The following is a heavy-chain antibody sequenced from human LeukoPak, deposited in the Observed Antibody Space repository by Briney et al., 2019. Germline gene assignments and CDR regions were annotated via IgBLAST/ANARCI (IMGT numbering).Heavy chain of an antibody. D-gene: IGHD2-15*01. V-gene: IGHV3-7*01. CDR3: ATFDGYCTGTSCYSRGYFDY. J-gene: IGHJ4*02. CDR1: GFTFSSYW. Sequence: PGGSLTLSCAASGFTFSSYWMSWLRQAPGKGLEWVANINQDGSEKYYVHSVKGRFAISRDNAKNSLYLQMNSLRAEDTAVYYCATFDGYCTGTSCYSRGYFDYWGQGTLVTVSS. CDR2: INQDGSEK.